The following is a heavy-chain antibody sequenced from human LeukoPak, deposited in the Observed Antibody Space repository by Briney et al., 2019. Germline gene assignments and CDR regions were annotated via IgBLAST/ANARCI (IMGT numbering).Heavy chain of an antibody. CDR2: VNLQGST. CDR3: GRGGIAAAASGIDY. Sequence: PSETLSLTCGVSGGSITNTNYWTWVRQPPGKGLEWIGEVNLQGSTNYNPSLMGRVAISVDKSENHISLQLTSVTAADTAVYYCGRGGIAAAASGIDYWGQGTLVAVSS. CDR1: GGSITNTNY. D-gene: IGHD6-13*01. J-gene: IGHJ4*02. V-gene: IGHV4-4*02.